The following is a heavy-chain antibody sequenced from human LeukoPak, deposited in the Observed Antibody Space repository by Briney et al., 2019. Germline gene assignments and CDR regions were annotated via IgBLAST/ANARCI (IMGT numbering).Heavy chain of an antibody. J-gene: IGHJ4*02. CDR3: AREGEYQVPYFDY. CDR2: INPNSGGT. CDR1: GYTFNGYY. V-gene: IGHV1-2*06. Sequence: ASVTVSCKASGYTFNGYYMHWVRQAPGQGLEWMGRINPNSGGTNYAQKFQGRVTMTRDTSISTAYMELSRLRSDDTAVYYCAREGEYQVPYFDYWGQGTLVTVSS. D-gene: IGHD2-2*01.